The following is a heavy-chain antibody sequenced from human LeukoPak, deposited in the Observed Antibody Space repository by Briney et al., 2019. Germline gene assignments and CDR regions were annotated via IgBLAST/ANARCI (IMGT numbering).Heavy chain of an antibody. CDR1: GGSISSYY. Sequence: PSETLSLTCTVSGGSISSYYWSWIRQPPGKGLEWIGYIYYSGSTYYNPSLKSRVTISVDTSKNQFSLKLSSVTAADTAVYYCARGGGEPAYCGGDCYSADYWGQGTLVTVSS. J-gene: IGHJ4*02. D-gene: IGHD2-21*02. CDR3: ARGGGEPAYCGGDCYSADY. V-gene: IGHV4-59*01. CDR2: IYYSGST.